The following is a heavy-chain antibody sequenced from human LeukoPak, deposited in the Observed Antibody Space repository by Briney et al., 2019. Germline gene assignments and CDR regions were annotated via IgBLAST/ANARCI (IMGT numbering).Heavy chain of an antibody. CDR2: IYYSGST. Sequence: PSETLSLTCTVSGGSISSGSYYWSWIRQPPGKGLEWIGYIYYSGSTNYNPSLKSRVTISVDTSKNQFSLKLSSVTAADTAVYYCARDGASGLDPWGQGTLVTVSS. D-gene: IGHD3-10*01. V-gene: IGHV4-61*01. J-gene: IGHJ5*02. CDR1: GGSISSGSYY. CDR3: ARDGASGLDP.